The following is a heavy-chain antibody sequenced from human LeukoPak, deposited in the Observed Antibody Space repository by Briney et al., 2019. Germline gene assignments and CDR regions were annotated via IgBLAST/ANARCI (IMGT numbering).Heavy chain of an antibody. CDR1: GFTVSSNY. CDR3: GRGGGDYNPFDY. V-gene: IGHV3-53*01. J-gene: IGHJ4*02. CDR2: IYSGGST. D-gene: IGHD4-17*01. Sequence: PGGSLRLSCAASGFTVSSNYMSWVRQAPGKGLECVSVIYSGGSTYYADSVKGRFTISRDNPKNTLYLQMNSRRAEHTAWYHWGRGGGDYNPFDYWGQGTLVTVSS.